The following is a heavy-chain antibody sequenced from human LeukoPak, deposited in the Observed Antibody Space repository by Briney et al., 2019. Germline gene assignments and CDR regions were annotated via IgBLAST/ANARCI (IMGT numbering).Heavy chain of an antibody. CDR1: GFTFSSYG. CDR3: ARAGLGSFDS. D-gene: IGHD3-10*01. Sequence: GGSLRLSCAASGFTFSSYGMHWVRQAPGKGLEWVAVISYDVINKYYADSGKGRFTISRENSKHTLYLQMNSLRGEDTALYYCARAGLGSFDSWGQATMVTVRS. V-gene: IGHV3-30*03. CDR2: ISYDVINK. J-gene: IGHJ3*02.